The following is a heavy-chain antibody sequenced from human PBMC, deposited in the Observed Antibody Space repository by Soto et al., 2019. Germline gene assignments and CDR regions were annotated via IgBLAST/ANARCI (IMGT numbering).Heavy chain of an antibody. V-gene: IGHV4-59*01. D-gene: IGHD4-17*01. J-gene: IGHJ4*02. Sequence: PXETLSLTSTVSGGSISSYYWSWIRQPPGKGLEWIGYIYNSGSTNYNPSLKSRVTISVDTSKNQFSLKLSSVTAADTAVYYCASGDSRGPFDSWGQRTLVTVSS. CDR1: GGSISSYY. CDR3: ASGDSRGPFDS. CDR2: IYNSGST.